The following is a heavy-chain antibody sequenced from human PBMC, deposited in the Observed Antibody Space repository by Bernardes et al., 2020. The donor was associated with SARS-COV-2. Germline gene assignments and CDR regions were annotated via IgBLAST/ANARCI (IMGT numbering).Heavy chain of an antibody. D-gene: IGHD6-19*01. CDR1: GGSINTNNY. CDR3: ARHDMWLGQLRY. V-gene: IGHV4-39*01. J-gene: IGHJ4*02. Sequence: SETLSLTRTVSGGSINTNNYWAWIRQPPGKGLEWIGSVHYGGSTSYNSSLKSRVAISMDTSKNQFSLKLNSVTAADTAVYYCARHDMWLGQLRYWGRGTLVTVSS. CDR2: VHYGGST.